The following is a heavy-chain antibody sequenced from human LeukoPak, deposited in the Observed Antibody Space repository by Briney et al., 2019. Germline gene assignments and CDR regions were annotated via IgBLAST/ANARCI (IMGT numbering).Heavy chain of an antibody. V-gene: IGHV3-30*03. CDR1: GFTFSSYG. Sequence: PGGSLRLSCAASGFTFSSYGMHWVRQAPGKGLEWVAVISYDGSNKYYADSVKGRFTISRDNSKNTLYLQMNSLRAEDTAAYYCAREHYDFWSGYLNWFDPWGQGTLVTVSS. J-gene: IGHJ5*02. D-gene: IGHD3-3*01. CDR3: AREHYDFWSGYLNWFDP. CDR2: ISYDGSNK.